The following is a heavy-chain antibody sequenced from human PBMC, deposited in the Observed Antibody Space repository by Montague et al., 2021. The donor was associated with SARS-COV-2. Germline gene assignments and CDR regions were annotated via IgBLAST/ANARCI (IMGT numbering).Heavy chain of an antibody. Sequence: SETLSLTCAVYGGSFSGYYWSWIRQPPGKGLEWIGEINHSGSTNYNPSLKSRVTISVDTSKNQFSLKLSSVTAAGTAVYYCARGYDYVWGSYRYLHWFDPWCQGTLVTVSS. V-gene: IGHV4-34*01. CDR1: GGSFSGYY. D-gene: IGHD3-16*02. CDR2: INHSGST. J-gene: IGHJ5*02. CDR3: ARGYDYVWGSYRYLHWFDP.